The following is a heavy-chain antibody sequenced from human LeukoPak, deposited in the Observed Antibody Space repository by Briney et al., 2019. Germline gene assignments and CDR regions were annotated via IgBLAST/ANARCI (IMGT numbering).Heavy chain of an antibody. V-gene: IGHV3-21*01. CDR1: GFTFSSYS. CDR2: ISSSSYI. Sequence: GGSLRLSCAASGFTFSSYSMNWVRQAPGKGLEWVSSISSSSYIYYADSVKGRFTISRDNAKNSLYLQMNSLRAEDTAVYHCARRTTPKPYDYWGQGTLVTVSS. D-gene: IGHD4-11*01. J-gene: IGHJ4*02. CDR3: ARRTTPKPYDY.